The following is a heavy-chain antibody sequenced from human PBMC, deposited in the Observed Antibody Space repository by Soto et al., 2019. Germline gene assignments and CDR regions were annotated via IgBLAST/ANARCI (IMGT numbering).Heavy chain of an antibody. J-gene: IGHJ4*02. CDR2: INPSGGSA. V-gene: IGHV1-46*01. Sequence: QVQLVQSGAEVKEPGASVKVSCKASGYTFTSYYMHWVRQAPGQGLEWMGIINPSGGSACYAQKFQGIVTMTRDTSTRTVYMKLRSLRSDDTAVYYCTRDVETSGSNGGCYWGQGTLETGSS. CDR3: TRDVETSGSNGGCY. D-gene: IGHD1-26*01. CDR1: GYTFTSYY.